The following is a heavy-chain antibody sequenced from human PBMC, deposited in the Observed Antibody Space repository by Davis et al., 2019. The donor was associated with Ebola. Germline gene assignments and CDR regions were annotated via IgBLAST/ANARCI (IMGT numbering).Heavy chain of an antibody. CDR3: AKNGGYDYYYSYGMDV. V-gene: IGHV3-30*04. CDR2: ISYDGRRK. D-gene: IGHD2-8*01. Sequence: GESLKISCAASGFSFSTYAMHWVRQAPGKGPEWLTVISYDGRRKYYADSVRGRFTISRDNSKNTLYLEMNSLRADDTAVYYCAKNGGYDYYYSYGMDVWGKGTTVTVSS. CDR1: GFSFSTYA. J-gene: IGHJ6*04.